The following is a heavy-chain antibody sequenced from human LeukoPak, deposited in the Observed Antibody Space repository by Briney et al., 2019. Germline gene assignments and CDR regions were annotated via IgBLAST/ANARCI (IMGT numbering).Heavy chain of an antibody. V-gene: IGHV3-11*04. CDR2: ISSSGSTI. Sequence: GGSLRLSCAASGFTFSDYYMSWIRQAPGKGLEWVSYISSSGSTIYYADSVKGRFTISRDNAKNSLYLQMNSLRAEDTAVYYCARDRAGGAAGPIDFDYWGQGTLVTVSS. CDR1: GFTFSDYY. J-gene: IGHJ4*02. D-gene: IGHD6-13*01. CDR3: ARDRAGGAAGPIDFDY.